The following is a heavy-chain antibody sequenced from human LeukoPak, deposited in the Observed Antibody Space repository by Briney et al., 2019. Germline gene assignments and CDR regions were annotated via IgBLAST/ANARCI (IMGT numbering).Heavy chain of an antibody. CDR2: LSSSTYI. CDR3: ATVRCSGGSCFYNFDY. V-gene: IGHV3-21*01. Sequence: PGGSLRLSCAASGFTFSAYSMNWVRQAPGKGLEWVSSLSSSTYIYYADSVKGRFTISRDNAKNSLYLQMNSLRAEDTAVYYCATVRCSGGSCFYNFDYWGQGSLATVSS. CDR1: GFTFSAYS. J-gene: IGHJ4*02. D-gene: IGHD2-15*01.